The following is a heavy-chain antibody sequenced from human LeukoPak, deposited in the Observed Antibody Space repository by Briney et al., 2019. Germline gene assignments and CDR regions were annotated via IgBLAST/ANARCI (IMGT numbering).Heavy chain of an antibody. CDR2: IIPIFGTA. Sequence: SVKVSCKASGGTFSSYAISWVRQAPGQGLEWMGGIIPIFGTANYAQKFQGRVTITADESTSTAYMELSSLRSDDTAVYYCARDKLLWFGESRAFDIWGQGTMVTVSS. CDR3: ARDKLLWFGESRAFDI. J-gene: IGHJ3*02. V-gene: IGHV1-69*13. D-gene: IGHD3-10*01. CDR1: GGTFSSYA.